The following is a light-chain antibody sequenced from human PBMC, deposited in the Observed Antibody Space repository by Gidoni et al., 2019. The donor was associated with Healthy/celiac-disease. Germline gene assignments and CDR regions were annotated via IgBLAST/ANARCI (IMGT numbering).Light chain of an antibody. CDR3: QQYGSSWT. J-gene: IGKJ1*01. V-gene: IGKV3-20*01. Sequence: EIVLTQSPGTLSLSPGERATLSCRASQSVSSSYLAWYQQKPGQAPRLLIYGASSRATGIPDRFSGSGSGTDFTLTISRLEPEDFAVYYCQQYGSSWTFGHXTKVEIK. CDR2: GAS. CDR1: QSVSSSY.